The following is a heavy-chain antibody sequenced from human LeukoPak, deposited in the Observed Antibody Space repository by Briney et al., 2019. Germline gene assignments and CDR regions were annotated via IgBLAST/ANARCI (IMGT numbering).Heavy chain of an antibody. J-gene: IGHJ4*02. D-gene: IGHD6-19*01. CDR2: IWYDGSNK. CDR1: GFTLANVW. Sequence: GGSLRLSCAVSGFTLANVWLHWVRQAPGKGLEWVAVIWYDGSNKYYADSVKGRFTISRDNSKNTLYLQMNSPRAEDTAVYYCARDPDSSAPGTFDYWGQGTLVTVSS. CDR3: ARDPDSSAPGTFDY. V-gene: IGHV3-33*08.